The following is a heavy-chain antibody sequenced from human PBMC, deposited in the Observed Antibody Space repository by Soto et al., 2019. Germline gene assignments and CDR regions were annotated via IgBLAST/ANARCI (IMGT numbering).Heavy chain of an antibody. Sequence: ASVKGACKSSGGTFSSYAIIWVRQSPGQWLEWMGGIIPIFGTANYEQKLKGRVKITADKSTSTAYMELSSLRSEDTAVYYCARDSPYCSGGSCVDHWGQGTLVTVSS. V-gene: IGHV1-69*06. CDR1: GGTFSSYA. CDR2: IIPIFGTA. CDR3: ARDSPYCSGGSCVDH. D-gene: IGHD2-15*01. J-gene: IGHJ4*02.